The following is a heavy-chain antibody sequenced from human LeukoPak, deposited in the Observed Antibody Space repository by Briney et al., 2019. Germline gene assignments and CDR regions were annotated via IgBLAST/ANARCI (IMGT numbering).Heavy chain of an antibody. Sequence: GASVKVSCKASGYTFTSYDINWVRQATGQGLEWMGWMNPNSGNTGYAQKFQGRVTMTRNTSISTAYMELSSLRSEDTAVYYCAKDLTVSAVAGTADGWFDPWGQGTLVTVSS. CDR2: MNPNSGNT. D-gene: IGHD6-19*01. CDR3: AKDLTVSAVAGTADGWFDP. V-gene: IGHV1-8*01. J-gene: IGHJ5*02. CDR1: GYTFTSYD.